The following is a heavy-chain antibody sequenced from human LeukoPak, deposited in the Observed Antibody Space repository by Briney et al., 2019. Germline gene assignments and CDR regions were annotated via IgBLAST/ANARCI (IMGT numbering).Heavy chain of an antibody. D-gene: IGHD6-19*01. Sequence: VASVKVSCKASGYTFISHYMHWVRQAPGQGLEWMGIINPGGGSTSYAQKFQGRVTMTRDTSTSTVYMELSSLRSEDTAVYYCASDGYSSGWYVLDYWGQGTLVTVSS. CDR2: INPGGGST. CDR3: ASDGYSSGWYVLDY. V-gene: IGHV1-46*01. J-gene: IGHJ4*02. CDR1: GYTFISHY.